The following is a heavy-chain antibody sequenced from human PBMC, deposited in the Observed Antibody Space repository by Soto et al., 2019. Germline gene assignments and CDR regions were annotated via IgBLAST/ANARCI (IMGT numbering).Heavy chain of an antibody. Sequence: PGGSLRLSCAASGFTFSSYAMSWVRQAPGKGLEWVSAISGGGGSTYYADSVKGRFTISRDNSKNTLYLQMNSLRAEDTAVYYCAKDKGYSSGWHPIYYFDYWGQGTLVTVSS. D-gene: IGHD6-19*01. CDR3: AKDKGYSSGWHPIYYFDY. CDR1: GFTFSSYA. V-gene: IGHV3-23*01. CDR2: ISGGGGST. J-gene: IGHJ4*02.